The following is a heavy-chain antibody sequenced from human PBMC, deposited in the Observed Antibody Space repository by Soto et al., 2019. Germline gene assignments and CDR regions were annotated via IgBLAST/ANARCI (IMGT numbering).Heavy chain of an antibody. V-gene: IGHV4-30-2*01. CDR3: ARFVLVTAISPYNWFYP. CDR2: IYHSGST. D-gene: IGHD2-21*02. CDR1: GGSISSGGYS. J-gene: IGHJ5*02. Sequence: SETLSLTCAVSGGSISSGGYSWSWIRQPPGKGLEWIGYIYHSGSTYYNPSLKSRVTISVDRSKNQFSLKLSSVTAADTAVYYCARFVLVTAISPYNWFYPSGQGSLVTVSS.